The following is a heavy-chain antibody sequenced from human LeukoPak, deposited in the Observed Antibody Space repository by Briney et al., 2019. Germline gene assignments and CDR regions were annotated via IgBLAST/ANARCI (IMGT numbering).Heavy chain of an antibody. CDR3: AKDTRRVGSTDY. V-gene: IGHV3-23*01. J-gene: IGHJ4*02. CDR2: ISGSGGYT. CDR1: GFTFSSYA. Sequence: GGSLRLSRAASGFTFSSYAMSWVRQAPGKGLEWVSAISGSGGYTYYADSVKGRFTISRDNSKNTLYLQMSSLRAEDTAVYYCAKDTRRVGSTDYWGQGTLVTVSS. D-gene: IGHD1-26*01.